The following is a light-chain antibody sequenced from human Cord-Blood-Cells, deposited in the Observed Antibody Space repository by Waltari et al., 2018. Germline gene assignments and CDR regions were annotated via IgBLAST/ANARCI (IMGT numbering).Light chain of an antibody. CDR1: SRDVGGYTY. V-gene: IGLV2-14*01. J-gene: IGLJ3*02. Sequence: SALTHPASVSGSPGPSLTIPCTGTSRDVGGYTYASWYQQHPGKAPKLMIYDVSNRPSGVSNRFSGSKSGNTASLTISGLQAEDEADYYCSSYTSSSRVFGGGTKLTVL. CDR3: SSYTSSSRV. CDR2: DVS.